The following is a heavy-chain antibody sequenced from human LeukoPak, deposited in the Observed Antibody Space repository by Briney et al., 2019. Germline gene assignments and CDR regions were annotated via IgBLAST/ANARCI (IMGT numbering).Heavy chain of an antibody. CDR1: GGSFSGYY. V-gene: IGHV4-34*01. D-gene: IGHD3-10*01. Sequence: SETLSLTCAVYGGSFSGYYWSWIRQPPGKGLEWIGEINHSGSTNYNPSLKSRVTISVDTSKNQFSLKLSSVTAADTAVYYCARAGWWFGELRLDNWFDPWGQGTLVTVSS. CDR3: ARAGWWFGELRLDNWFDP. J-gene: IGHJ5*02. CDR2: INHSGST.